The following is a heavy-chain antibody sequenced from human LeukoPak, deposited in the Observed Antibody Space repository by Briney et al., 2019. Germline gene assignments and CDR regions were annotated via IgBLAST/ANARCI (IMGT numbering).Heavy chain of an antibody. CDR3: ARESITTGFDF. J-gene: IGHJ4*02. V-gene: IGHV1-46*01. CDR1: GYTFTGYF. D-gene: IGHD1-14*01. Sequence: ASVKVSCKASGYTFTGYFIHWVRQAPGQGLEWMGIINPSGGSPSYAQKFQGRVTMTRDTSTSTVYMELSSLRSEDTAVYYCARESITTGFDFWGQGTLVTVSS. CDR2: INPSGGSP.